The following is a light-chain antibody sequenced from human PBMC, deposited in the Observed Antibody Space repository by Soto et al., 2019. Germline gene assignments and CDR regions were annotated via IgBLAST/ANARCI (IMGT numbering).Light chain of an antibody. CDR2: WAS. V-gene: IGKV4-1*01. Sequence: DIVMTQSPDSLAVSLGERATINCKSSQSIVYSFNKNHLAWYQQKPGQPPKLLIYWASTRESGVPDRFSGSGSRTEFTLTISGLQAEDVAVYYCQQYYEVPWTFGQGTKVEI. CDR1: QSIVYSFNKNH. CDR3: QQYYEVPWT. J-gene: IGKJ1*01.